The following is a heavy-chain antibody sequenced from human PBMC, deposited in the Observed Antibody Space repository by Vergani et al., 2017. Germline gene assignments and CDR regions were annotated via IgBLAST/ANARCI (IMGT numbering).Heavy chain of an antibody. CDR1: GGSFSGYY. D-gene: IGHD6-19*01. J-gene: IGHJ4*02. CDR2: INHSGST. CDR3: ARQGGGYSSGWYDY. Sequence: QVQLQQWGAGLLKPSETLSLTCAVYGGSFSGYYWSWIRQPPGKGLEWIGEINHSGSTNYNPSLKSRVTISVDTSKNQFSLKLSSVTAADTAVYYCARQGGGYSSGWYDYWGQGTLVTVSS. V-gene: IGHV4-34*01.